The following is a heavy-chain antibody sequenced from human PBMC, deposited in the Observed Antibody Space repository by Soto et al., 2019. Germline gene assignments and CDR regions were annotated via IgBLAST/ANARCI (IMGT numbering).Heavy chain of an antibody. J-gene: IGHJ4*02. Sequence: EVQLVESGGDLVQRGGSLRLSCAASGFDVSNTDMSWVRQAPGKGLEWVSVIYSGGYTNYADSVKGRFIVSRDSPKNTLYLQMDSLRAEDTAVYYCAREAIIVIAAPEYYFDYWGQGTLDTVSS. CDR2: IYSGGYT. V-gene: IGHV3-66*01. D-gene: IGHD3-22*01. CDR3: AREAIIVIAAPEYYFDY. CDR1: GFDVSNTD.